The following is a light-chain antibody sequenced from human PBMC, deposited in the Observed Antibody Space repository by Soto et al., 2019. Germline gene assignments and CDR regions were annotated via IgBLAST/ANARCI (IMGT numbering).Light chain of an antibody. CDR1: QGISSY. J-gene: IGKJ4*01. CDR2: AAS. CDR3: QQLNTYPLT. Sequence: DIQLTQSPSFLSASVGDRVTITCRASQGISSYLAWYQQKPGKAPKLLIYAASTLQSGVPSRFSGSGSGTEFTHTSSNLQPEDYATYYCQQLNTYPLTFGGGTKVEIK. V-gene: IGKV1-9*01.